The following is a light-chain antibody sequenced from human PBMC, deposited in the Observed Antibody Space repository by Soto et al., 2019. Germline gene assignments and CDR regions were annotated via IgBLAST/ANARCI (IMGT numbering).Light chain of an antibody. J-gene: IGKJ3*01. CDR3: QQYGSSVFT. Sequence: EIVLTQSPATLSLSPGERVTVSCRASQSVSSSYLAWYQQKPGQAPRLLIYGASSRATGIPDRFSGSGSGTDFTLTISRLEPEDFAVYYCQQYGSSVFTFGPGTKVDIK. V-gene: IGKV3-20*01. CDR2: GAS. CDR1: QSVSSSY.